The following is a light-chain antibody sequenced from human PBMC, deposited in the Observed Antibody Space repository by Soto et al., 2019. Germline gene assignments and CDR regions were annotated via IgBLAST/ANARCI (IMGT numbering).Light chain of an antibody. CDR2: DAS. CDR3: QQYDNRPLT. J-gene: IGKJ4*01. V-gene: IGKV1-33*01. Sequence: DIPMTQSPSSLSASVGDRVTITCQASQNISNYLNWYQQKPGKAPKLLIYDASNLETGVPSRFSGSGAGTDFTFTISSLPPEDIATYYCQQYDNRPLTFGGGTKVEIK. CDR1: QNISNY.